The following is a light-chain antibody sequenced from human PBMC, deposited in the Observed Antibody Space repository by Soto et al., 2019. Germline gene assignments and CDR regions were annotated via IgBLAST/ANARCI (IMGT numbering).Light chain of an antibody. J-gene: IGKJ3*01. CDR3: QQYDSWPYT. Sequence: EIVLTQSPATLSLSPGERATLSCRASQSVSSYLAWYQQKPGQAPRLLIYGASTRATGIPARFSGSGSGTEFTLTISSLQSEDIGIYYCQQYDSWPYTFGPGSKVHFK. CDR2: GAS. CDR1: QSVSSY. V-gene: IGKV3-15*01.